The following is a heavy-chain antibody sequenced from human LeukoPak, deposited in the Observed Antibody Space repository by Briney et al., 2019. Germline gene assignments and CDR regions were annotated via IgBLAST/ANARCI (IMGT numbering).Heavy chain of an antibody. Sequence: GSLRLSCAASGFTFSSYAMHWVRQAPGKGLEWVAVISYDGSNKYYADSVKGRFTISRDNSKNTLYLQMNSLRAEDTAVYYCAREATLGYYFDYWGQGTLVTVSS. D-gene: IGHD7-27*01. CDR3: AREATLGYYFDY. V-gene: IGHV3-30-3*01. CDR1: GFTFSSYA. CDR2: ISYDGSNK. J-gene: IGHJ4*02.